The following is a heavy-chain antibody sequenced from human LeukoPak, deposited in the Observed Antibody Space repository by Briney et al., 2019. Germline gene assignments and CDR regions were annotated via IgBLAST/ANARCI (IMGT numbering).Heavy chain of an antibody. CDR3: AKDRKSMAWGYFDL. D-gene: IGHD1-26*01. CDR2: ISWSSGSI. J-gene: IGHJ2*01. CDR1: GFTFDDYA. V-gene: IGHV3-9*01. Sequence: GGSLRLSCAASGFTFDDYAMHWVRQAPGKGLEWVSGISWSSGSIGYADSVKGRFTISRDNAKNSLYLQMNSLRAEDTALYYCAKDRKSMAWGYFDLWGRGTLVTVSS.